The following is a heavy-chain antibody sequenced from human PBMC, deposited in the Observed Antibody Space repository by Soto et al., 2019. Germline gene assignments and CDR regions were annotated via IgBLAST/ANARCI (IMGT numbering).Heavy chain of an antibody. CDR2: INPSGGST. J-gene: IGHJ6*02. D-gene: IGHD6-19*01. V-gene: IGHV1-46*01. CDR1: GYTFINYY. CDR3: AREAPLMSSGWYLNYYYGMDV. Sequence: ASVKVSCKASGYTFINYYVYWVRQAPGQGLEWMGIINPSGGSTGYAQNFQGRVAMTRDTSTSTAYMELSSLRSEDTAVYYCAREAPLMSSGWYLNYYYGMDVWGQGTTVTVSS.